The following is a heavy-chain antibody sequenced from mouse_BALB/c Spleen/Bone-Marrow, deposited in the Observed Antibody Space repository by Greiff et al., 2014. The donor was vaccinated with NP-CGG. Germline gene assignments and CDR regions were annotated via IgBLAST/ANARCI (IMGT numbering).Heavy chain of an antibody. J-gene: IGHJ4*01. CDR1: GFTFSSYT. V-gene: IGHV5-6-4*01. Sequence: EVQLVESGGGLVKPGGSLKLSCAASGFTFSSYTKSWVRQTPEKRLEWVATISSGGSYTYYPDSVKGRFTISRDNAKNTLYLQMSSLKSEDTAMYYCTRDGKGNYDYAMDYWGQGTSVTVSS. D-gene: IGHD2-1*01. CDR2: ISSGGSYT. CDR3: TRDGKGNYDYAMDY.